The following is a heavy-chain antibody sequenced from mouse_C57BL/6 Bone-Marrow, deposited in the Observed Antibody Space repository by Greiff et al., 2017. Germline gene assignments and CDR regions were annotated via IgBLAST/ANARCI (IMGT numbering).Heavy chain of an antibody. J-gene: IGHJ3*01. CDR2: INPGSGGT. CDR1: GYAFTNYL. V-gene: IGHV1-54*01. D-gene: IGHD4-1*01. CDR3: ATGAWFAY. Sequence: QVQLQQSGAELVRPGTSVKVSCKASGYAFTNYLIEWVKQRPGQGLEWIGVINPGSGGTNYKEKFQGKATLTAAKSSSTAYMQLSSLKSEDSAVYFCATGAWFAYWGQGTLVTVSA.